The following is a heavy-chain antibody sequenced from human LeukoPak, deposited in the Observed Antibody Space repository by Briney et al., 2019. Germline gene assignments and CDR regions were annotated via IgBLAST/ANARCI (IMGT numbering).Heavy chain of an antibody. D-gene: IGHD4-17*01. CDR1: GGSISSYY. J-gene: IGHJ6*02. Sequence: SETLSLTCTVSGGSISSYYWSWIRQPAGKGLEWIGRIYTSGSTNYNPSLKSRVTVSVDTSKNQFSLKLSSVTAADTAVYYCARDSYGDYYYYYGMDVWGQGTTVTVSS. V-gene: IGHV4-4*07. CDR3: ARDSYGDYYYYYGMDV. CDR2: IYTSGST.